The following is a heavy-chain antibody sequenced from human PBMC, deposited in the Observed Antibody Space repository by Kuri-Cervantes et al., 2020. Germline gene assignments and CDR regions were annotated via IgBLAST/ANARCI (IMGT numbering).Heavy chain of an antibody. V-gene: IGHV3-48*03. CDR3: ARDNAGKMDDSFDV. J-gene: IGHJ3*01. Sequence: GGSLRLSCAASGFTLSSSVMNWVRQAPGKGLECISSITSSGGTINYADSVKGRFTISRDNAKNSLFLQMDSLRGDDTAVYYCARDNAGKMDDSFDVWGQGTMVTVSS. CDR2: ITSSGGTI. D-gene: IGHD1-26*01. CDR1: GFTLSSSV.